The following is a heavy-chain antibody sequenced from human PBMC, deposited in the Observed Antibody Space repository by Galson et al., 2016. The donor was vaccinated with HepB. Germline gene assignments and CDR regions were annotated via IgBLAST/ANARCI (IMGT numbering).Heavy chain of an antibody. CDR1: EFTLTTYA. Sequence: SVKVSCKASEFTLTTYAMQWVRQVPGQRPEWMGWINGGTGNTQYSQKFQGRVTITRDTSANILYLELSSLRSDDTAVYYCARQLAVGRWCFDFWGQGTLVTVSS. CDR2: INGGTGNT. CDR3: ARQLAVGRWCFDF. D-gene: IGHD2-21*01. V-gene: IGHV1-3*01. J-gene: IGHJ4*02.